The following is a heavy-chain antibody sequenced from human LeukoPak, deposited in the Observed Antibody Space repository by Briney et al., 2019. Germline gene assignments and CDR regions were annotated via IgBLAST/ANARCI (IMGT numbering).Heavy chain of an antibody. CDR1: GGSICSGSSY. J-gene: IGHJ4*02. D-gene: IGHD4-17*01. CDR2: IYTSGST. V-gene: IGHV4-61*02. CDR3: ARGLYGDYGDY. Sequence: SETLSLTCTVPGGSICSGSSYWSWIRQPAGNGLEWIGRIYTSGSTNYNPSLKSRVTISVDTSKNQFSLKLSSVTAADTAVYYCARGLYGDYGDYWGQGTLVTVSS.